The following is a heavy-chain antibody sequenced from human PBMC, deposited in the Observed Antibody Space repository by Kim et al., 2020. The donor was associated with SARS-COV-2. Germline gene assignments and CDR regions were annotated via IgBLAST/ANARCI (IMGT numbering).Heavy chain of an antibody. D-gene: IGHD3-10*01. Sequence: SETLSLTCTVSGGSISSSSYYWGWIRQPPGKGLEWIGSIYYSGSTYYNPSLKSRVTISVDTSKNQFSLKLSSVTAADTAVYYCARHPAVGGFGERMGWFDPWGQGTLVTVSS. V-gene: IGHV4-39*01. CDR1: GGSISSSSYY. CDR3: ARHPAVGGFGERMGWFDP. CDR2: IYYSGST. J-gene: IGHJ5*02.